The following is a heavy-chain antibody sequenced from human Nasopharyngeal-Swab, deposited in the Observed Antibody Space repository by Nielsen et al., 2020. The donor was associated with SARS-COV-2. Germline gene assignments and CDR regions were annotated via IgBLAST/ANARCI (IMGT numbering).Heavy chain of an antibody. V-gene: IGHV3-21*01. Sequence: ESLKISCAASGFTFSSYSMNWVRQAPGKGLEWVSSISSSSYIYYADSVKGRFTISRDNAKNSLYLQMNSLRAEDTAVYYCARDDGQWLNPVYYFDYWGQGTLVTVSS. D-gene: IGHD6-19*01. CDR1: GFTFSSYS. CDR2: ISSSSYI. CDR3: ARDDGQWLNPVYYFDY. J-gene: IGHJ4*02.